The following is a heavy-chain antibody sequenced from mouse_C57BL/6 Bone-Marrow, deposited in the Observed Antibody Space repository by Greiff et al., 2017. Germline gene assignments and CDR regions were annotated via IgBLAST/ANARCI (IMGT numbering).Heavy chain of an antibody. Sequence: VQLQQSGAELVRPGASVKLSCTASGFNIKDDYMHWVKQRPEQGLEWIGWIDPENGDTEYASKFQGKATITADTSSTTAYLQLSSLTSEDTAVYYCTVYYYGSDYWGQGTTLTVSS. CDR1: GFNIKDDY. V-gene: IGHV14-4*01. J-gene: IGHJ2*01. D-gene: IGHD1-1*01. CDR2: IDPENGDT. CDR3: TVYYYGSDY.